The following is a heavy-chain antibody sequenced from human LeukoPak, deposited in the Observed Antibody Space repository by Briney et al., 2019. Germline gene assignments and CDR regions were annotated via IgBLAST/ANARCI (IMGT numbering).Heavy chain of an antibody. CDR3: ASDGSDTAMVN. V-gene: IGHV3-53*01. Sequence: GGSLRLSCAASGFTVSSNYMSGVRQAPGKGLEWVSVIYSGGNTYYADSVKGRFTISRDNSKNTLYLQMNSLRAEDTAVYYCASDGSDTAMVNWGQGTLVTVSS. CDR1: GFTVSSNY. CDR2: IYSGGNT. J-gene: IGHJ4*02. D-gene: IGHD5-18*01.